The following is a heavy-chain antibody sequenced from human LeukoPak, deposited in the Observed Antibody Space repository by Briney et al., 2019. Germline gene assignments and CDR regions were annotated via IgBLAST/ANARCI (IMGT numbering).Heavy chain of an antibody. J-gene: IGHJ6*03. CDR3: ARDVSTSRGNYYMDV. V-gene: IGHV3-20*04. CDR2: INWNGGST. D-gene: IGHD5/OR15-5a*01. CDR1: GFTFDDYG. Sequence: PGGSLRLSCAASGFTFDDYGMSWVPQAPGKGLEWVSGINWNGGSTGYADSVKGRFTISRDNAKNSLYLQMNSLRAEDTALYYCARDVSTSRGNYYMDVWGKGTTVTVSS.